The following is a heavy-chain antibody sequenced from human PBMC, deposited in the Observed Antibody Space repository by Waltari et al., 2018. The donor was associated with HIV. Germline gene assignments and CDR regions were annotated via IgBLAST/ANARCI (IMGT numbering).Heavy chain of an antibody. CDR1: GSPLGGFW. Sequence: EVQLVESGGGLVQPGGSWRLPLAALGSPLGGFWMSWVRQAPRKGLEWVANIKSGGNDKNYAGSVKGRFTISRDDATNSLFLQLNNVRAEDTAIYYCAGDAFNLGIQPDISGIWGQGTLVTVSS. J-gene: IGHJ1*01. CDR3: AGDAFNLGIQPDISGI. V-gene: IGHV3-7*03. CDR2: IKSGGNDK. D-gene: IGHD3-9*01.